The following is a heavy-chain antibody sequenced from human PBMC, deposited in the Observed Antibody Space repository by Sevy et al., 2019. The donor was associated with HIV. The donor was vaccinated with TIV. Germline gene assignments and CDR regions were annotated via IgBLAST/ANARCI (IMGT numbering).Heavy chain of an antibody. V-gene: IGHV3-15*01. J-gene: IGHJ3*01. CDR2: IKSKADGGAT. CDR1: GFTLSNAW. Sequence: GGSLRLSCVASGFTLSNAWVSWVRQAPGKGLEWVGRIKSKADGGATGYAGPVKGRFTVSRDDSKNTLYCQMNSLRAEDTAVYYCATDIKGVGAFHVWGQGTMVTVSS. CDR3: ATDIKGVGAFHV. D-gene: IGHD1-26*01.